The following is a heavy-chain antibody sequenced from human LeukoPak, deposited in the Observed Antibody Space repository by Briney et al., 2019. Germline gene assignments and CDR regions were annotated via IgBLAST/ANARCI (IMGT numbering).Heavy chain of an antibody. CDR3: ARTRYYDILYAFDI. Sequence: GASVKVSCKASGYTFTSYGISWVRQAPGQGLEWMGWISAYNGNTNYAQKLQGRVTMTTDTSTSTAYMELRSLRSDDTAVYYCARTRYYDILYAFDIWGQGTMVTVSS. J-gene: IGHJ3*02. CDR2: ISAYNGNT. D-gene: IGHD3-9*01. CDR1: GYTFTSYG. V-gene: IGHV1-18*01.